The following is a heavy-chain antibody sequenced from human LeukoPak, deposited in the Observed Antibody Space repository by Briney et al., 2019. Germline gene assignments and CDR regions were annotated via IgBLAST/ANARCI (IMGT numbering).Heavy chain of an antibody. J-gene: IGHJ6*03. Sequence: PSETLSLTCTVSGVSISSGGYYWSWIRQPPGKGLEWIGYIYHSGSTYYNPSLKSRVTISVDRSKNQFSLKLSSVTAADTAVYYCARAEPTISPEEGYYYYMDVWGKGTTVTVSS. CDR1: GVSISSGGYY. D-gene: IGHD3-9*01. V-gene: IGHV4-30-2*01. CDR3: ARAEPTISPEEGYYYYMDV. CDR2: IYHSGST.